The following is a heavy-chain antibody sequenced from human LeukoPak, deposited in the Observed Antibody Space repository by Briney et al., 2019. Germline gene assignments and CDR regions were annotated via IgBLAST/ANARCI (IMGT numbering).Heavy chain of an antibody. Sequence: SETLSLTCAVYGGSFSGYYWSWIRQPPGKGLEWIGEINHSGSTNYNPSLKSRVTISVDTSKNQFSLKLSSVTAADTAVYYCASTSGGYYYYGMDVWGQGTTVTVSS. CDR1: GGSFSGYY. CDR3: ASTSGGYYYYGMDV. V-gene: IGHV4-34*01. D-gene: IGHD6-19*01. J-gene: IGHJ6*02. CDR2: INHSGST.